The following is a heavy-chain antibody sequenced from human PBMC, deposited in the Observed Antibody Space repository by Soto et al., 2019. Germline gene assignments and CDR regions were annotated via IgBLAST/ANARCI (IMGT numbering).Heavy chain of an antibody. Sequence: QVQLGQSGAEVKKPGSSVKVSCKASGGTFSSYTISWVRQAPGQGLEWMGRIIPILGIANYAQKFQGRVTITADKSTSTAYMELSSLRAEDTAVYYCARGDPDGYGLNPFDYWGQGTLFTVSS. V-gene: IGHV1-69*02. CDR1: GGTFSSYT. D-gene: IGHD5-18*01. CDR3: ARGDPDGYGLNPFDY. J-gene: IGHJ4*02. CDR2: IIPILGIA.